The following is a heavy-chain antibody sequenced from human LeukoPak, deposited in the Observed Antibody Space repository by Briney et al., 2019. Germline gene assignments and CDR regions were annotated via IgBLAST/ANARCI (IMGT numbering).Heavy chain of an antibody. J-gene: IGHJ4*02. V-gene: IGHV3-7*03. D-gene: IGHD4-11*01. CDR2: INQDGSEK. Sequence: GGSLRLSRAASGFTFSNYWMSWVRQAPGKGLEWVANINQDGSEKCYVDSVRGRFTISRDNAENSLYLQMNSLRAEDTAVYYCARTWMYSNYFRGQGTLVTVSS. CDR3: ARTWMYSNYF. CDR1: GFTFSNYW.